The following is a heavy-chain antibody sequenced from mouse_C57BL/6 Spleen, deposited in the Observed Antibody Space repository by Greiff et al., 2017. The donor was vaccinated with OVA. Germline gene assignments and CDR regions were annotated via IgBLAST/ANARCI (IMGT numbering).Heavy chain of an antibody. CDR3: ARSLYYYEAMDY. CDR1: GFTFTDYY. Sequence: EVMLVESGGGLVQPGGSLSLSCAASGFTFTDYYMSWVRQPPGKALEWLGFIRNKANGYTTEYSASVKGRFTISRDNSQSILYLQMNALRAEDSATYYCARSLYYYEAMDYWGQGTSVTVSS. V-gene: IGHV7-3*01. J-gene: IGHJ4*01. D-gene: IGHD2-3*01. CDR2: IRNKANGYTT.